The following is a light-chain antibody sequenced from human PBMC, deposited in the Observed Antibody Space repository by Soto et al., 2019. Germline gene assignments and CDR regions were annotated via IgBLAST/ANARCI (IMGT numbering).Light chain of an antibody. CDR3: QQYNNWWT. Sequence: EIVMTQSPATLSVSPGERATLSCRASQSVSSNLAWYQQKPGQAPRLLIYGASTRATGIQARFSGSGSGTEFTLTLRSLQSEDFAVYYCQQYNNWWTFGQGTKVEIK. CDR1: QSVSSN. CDR2: GAS. V-gene: IGKV3-15*01. J-gene: IGKJ1*01.